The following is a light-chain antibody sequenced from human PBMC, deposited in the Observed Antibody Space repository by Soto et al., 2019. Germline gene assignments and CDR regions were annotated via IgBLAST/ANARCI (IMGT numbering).Light chain of an antibody. CDR1: QTGSSKY. J-gene: IGKJ5*01. CDR2: GTS. Sequence: IVLTQSPGTVSLSPGERATLSCRASQTGSSKYLAWYKQKPGQAPRLLIYGTSSRATGIPDRFSGSGSGTDFTLTISRLEPEDFAVFYCQHYDSLPITFGQGTRLEI. V-gene: IGKV3-20*01. CDR3: QHYDSLPIT.